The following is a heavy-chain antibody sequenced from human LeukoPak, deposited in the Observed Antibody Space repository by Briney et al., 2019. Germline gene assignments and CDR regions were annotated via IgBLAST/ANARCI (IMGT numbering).Heavy chain of an antibody. CDR3: ARHDCSGGSCYGDDAFDI. CDR2: IYYSGST. D-gene: IGHD2-15*01. V-gene: IGHV4-39*01. Sequence: SETLSLTCSVSGDSISTSSYYWGWVRQPPGKGLEWIGSIYYSGSTYYNPSLKSRVTISVDTSKNQFSLKLSSVTAADTAMYYCARHDCSGGSCYGDDAFDIWGQGTMVTVSS. CDR1: GDSISTSSYY. J-gene: IGHJ3*02.